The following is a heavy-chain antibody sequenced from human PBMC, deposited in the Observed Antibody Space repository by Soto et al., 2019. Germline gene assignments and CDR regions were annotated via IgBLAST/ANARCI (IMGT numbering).Heavy chain of an antibody. J-gene: IGHJ4*02. CDR1: GGTLSSFINYP. V-gene: IGHV1-69*06. Sequence: VKVSCKASGGTLSSFINYPINWVRQAPGQGLEWMGGIVPNVGTVNYAQKFQGRVTITADKSTGTAYMEVSSLRSEDTALYYCARRDTSGFLRYFDNWGQGTLVTVSS. CDR3: ARRDTSGFLRYFDN. CDR2: IVPNVGTV. D-gene: IGHD3-3*01.